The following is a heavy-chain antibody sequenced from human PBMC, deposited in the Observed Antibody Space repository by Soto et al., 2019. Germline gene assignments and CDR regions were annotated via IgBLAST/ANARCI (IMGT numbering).Heavy chain of an antibody. CDR1: GGTFSSYA. D-gene: IGHD2-2*01. V-gene: IGHV1-69*13. Sequence: SVKVSCKASGGTFSSYAISWVRQAPGQGLEWMGGIIPIFGTANYAQKFQGRVTITADESTSTAYMELSSLRSEDTAVYYCARHRGGIVVVPAASRDPYNWFDPCGQGPLVTVSS. CDR2: IIPIFGTA. J-gene: IGHJ5*02. CDR3: ARHRGGIVVVPAASRDPYNWFDP.